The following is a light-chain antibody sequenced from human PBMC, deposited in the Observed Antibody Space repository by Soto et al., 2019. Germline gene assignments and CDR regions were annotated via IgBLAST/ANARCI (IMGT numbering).Light chain of an antibody. CDR2: DAS. CDR3: QQYNSYPWT. Sequence: DIQMTQSPSTLSASVVYRVTITFRASQSISSWLAWYQQKPGKAPKLLIYDASSLESGVPSRFSGSGSGTEFTLTITSLQPDDFATYYCQQYNSYPWTFGQGTKVDIK. V-gene: IGKV1-5*01. J-gene: IGKJ1*01. CDR1: QSISSW.